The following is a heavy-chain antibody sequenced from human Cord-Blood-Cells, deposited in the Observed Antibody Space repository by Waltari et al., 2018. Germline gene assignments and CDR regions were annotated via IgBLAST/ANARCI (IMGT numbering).Heavy chain of an antibody. V-gene: IGHV4-34*01. D-gene: IGHD3-10*01. CDR1: GGSFSGYY. CDR2: INHSGTT. Sequence: QVQLQQWGAGLLKPSETLSLNCAVYGGSFSGYYWSWIRQPTGKGLEGIGEINHSGTTNYNPSLKGRVTISVDSSKNQFSLKLSSVTAADTAVYYCARGGSDYYGSGSYLHFDYWGQGTLVTVSS. J-gene: IGHJ4*02. CDR3: ARGGSDYYGSGSYLHFDY.